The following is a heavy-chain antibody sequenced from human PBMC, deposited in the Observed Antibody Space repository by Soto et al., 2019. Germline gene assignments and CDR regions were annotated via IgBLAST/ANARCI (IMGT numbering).Heavy chain of an antibody. CDR3: NSLKTEDTAVYYCTTDRYYYDSSGYYYAPDFEY. J-gene: IGHJ4*02. D-gene: IGHD3-22*01. Sequence: SETLSLTCTVSGGSISSYYWIWIRQPPGKGLEWIGYIYYSGSTNYNPSLKSRVTISVDTSKNQFSLKLSSVSSVFTLYLQMNSLKTEDTAVYYCTTDRYYYDSSGYYYAPDFEYWGQGTLVTVSS. CDR1: GGSISSYY. V-gene: IGHV4-59*01. CDR2: IYYSGST.